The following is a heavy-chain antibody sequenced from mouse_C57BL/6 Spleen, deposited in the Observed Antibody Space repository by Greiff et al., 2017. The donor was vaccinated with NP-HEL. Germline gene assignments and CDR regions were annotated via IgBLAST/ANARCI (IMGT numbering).Heavy chain of an antibody. D-gene: IGHD1-1*01. CDR3: APSSTTVVEGWFAY. Sequence: QVQLQQSGPELVKPGASVKISCKASGYAFSSSWMNWVKQRPGTGLEWIGRIYPGDGDTNYNGKFKGKATLTADKSSSTAYMQLSSLTSEDSAVYFCAPSSTTVVEGWFAYWGQGTLVTVSA. J-gene: IGHJ3*01. CDR2: IYPGDGDT. CDR1: GYAFSSSW. V-gene: IGHV1-82*01.